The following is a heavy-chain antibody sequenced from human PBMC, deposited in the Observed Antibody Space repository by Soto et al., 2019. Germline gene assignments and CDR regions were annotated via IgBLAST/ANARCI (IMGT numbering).Heavy chain of an antibody. CDR3: SKALDYPYYFDS. CDR1: GFTFSSYG. Sequence: AASGFTFSSYGMHWVRQAPGKGLEWVAVISYDGSNKYYADSVKGRFTISRDNSKNTLYLQMNSLRAEDTAVYYCSKALDYPYYFDSWGQGTLVTVSS. J-gene: IGHJ4*02. CDR2: ISYDGSNK. V-gene: IGHV3-30*18. D-gene: IGHD5-12*01.